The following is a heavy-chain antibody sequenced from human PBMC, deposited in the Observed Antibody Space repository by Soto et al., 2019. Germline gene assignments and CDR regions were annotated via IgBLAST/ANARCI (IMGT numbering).Heavy chain of an antibody. J-gene: IGHJ4*02. CDR1: GGSISSGGYY. V-gene: IGHV4-31*03. CDR2: IYYSGST. CDR3: ARGSWRFGESTDY. D-gene: IGHD3-10*01. Sequence: QVQLQESGPGLVKPSQTLSLTCTVSGGSISSGGYYWSWIRQHPGKGLEWIGYIYYSGSTYYNPSLKSRVTISVDTSKHQFALKLSSVTAADTAVYYCARGSWRFGESTDYWGQGTLVTVSS.